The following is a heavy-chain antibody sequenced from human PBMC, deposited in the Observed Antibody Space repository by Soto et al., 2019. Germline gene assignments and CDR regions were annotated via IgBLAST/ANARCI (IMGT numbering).Heavy chain of an antibody. D-gene: IGHD3-9*01. CDR2: ISGSGGNT. CDR1: GFSFDTYA. CDR3: AMLGRTPIYPDF. J-gene: IGHJ4*02. Sequence: GGSLRLSCAASGFSFDTYAMSWVRQAPGKGLEWVSSISGSGGNTYYADSVKGRFTISRDNSKNILYLQMTSLRAEDTALYYFAMLGRTPIYPDFWCPGTLVTVFS. V-gene: IGHV3-23*01.